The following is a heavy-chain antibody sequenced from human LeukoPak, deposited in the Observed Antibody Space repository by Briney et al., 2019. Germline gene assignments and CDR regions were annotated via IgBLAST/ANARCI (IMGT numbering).Heavy chain of an antibody. CDR2: INPNSSVT. D-gene: IGHD4-23*01. V-gene: IGHV1-2*02. Sequence: ASVKVSCKTSGYTFTGYHMHWVRQAPAQGLEWMGWINPNSSVTNYAQRFQGRVTMTRDTSISAAYMELRWLTSDDTAVYYCARERGGNSPFDSWGQGTLVTVSS. CDR1: GYTFTGYH. CDR3: ARERGGNSPFDS. J-gene: IGHJ4*02.